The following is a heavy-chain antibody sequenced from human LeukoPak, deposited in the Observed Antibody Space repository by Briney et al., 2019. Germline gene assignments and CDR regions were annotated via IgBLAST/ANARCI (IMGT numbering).Heavy chain of an antibody. CDR1: GGSISSSSYY. Sequence: SETLSLTCTVSGGSISSSSYYWGWIRQPPGKGLEWIGSIYYSGGTYYNPSLKSRVTMSVDTSKNQFSLKLSSVTAAGTAVYYCARHLSCNSSSCAHFDFWGQGTLVTVSS. J-gene: IGHJ4*02. CDR3: ARHLSCNSSSCAHFDF. CDR2: IYYSGGT. V-gene: IGHV4-39*01. D-gene: IGHD2-2*01.